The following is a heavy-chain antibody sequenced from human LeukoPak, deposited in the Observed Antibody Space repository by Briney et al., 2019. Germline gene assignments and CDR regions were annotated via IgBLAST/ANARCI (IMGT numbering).Heavy chain of an antibody. V-gene: IGHV3-23*01. CDR3: ARNGNAYYYYYMDV. CDR2: ISGSGGST. J-gene: IGHJ6*03. CDR1: GFTFSSYG. Sequence: GGSLRLSCAASGFTFSSYGMSWVRQAPGKGLEWVSAISGSGGSTYYADSVKGRFTISRDNSKNTLYLQMNSLRAEDTALYHCARNGNAYYYYYMDVWGKGTTVTISS.